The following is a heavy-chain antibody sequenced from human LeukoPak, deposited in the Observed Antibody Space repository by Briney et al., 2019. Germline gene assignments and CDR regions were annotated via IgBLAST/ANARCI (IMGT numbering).Heavy chain of an antibody. CDR3: ARIPERGDTVTVDY. CDR1: GFTFSSYS. J-gene: IGHJ4*02. CDR2: ISSSSSTI. D-gene: IGHD4-11*01. V-gene: IGHV3-48*04. Sequence: GGSLRLSCAASGFTFSSYSMNWVRQAPGKGLEWVSYISSSSSTIYYADSVKGRFTTSRDNAKNSLYLQMNSLRAEDTAVYYCARIPERGDTVTVDYWGQGTLVTVSS.